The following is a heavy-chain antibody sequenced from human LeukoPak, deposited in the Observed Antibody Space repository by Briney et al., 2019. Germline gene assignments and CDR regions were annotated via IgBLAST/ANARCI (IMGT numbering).Heavy chain of an antibody. D-gene: IGHD2-2*01. V-gene: IGHV3-23*01. CDR3: AKRGYCSSSSCSHYFDY. Sequence: GGSLRLSCAASGLTFSNYAMSWVRQAPGKGLEWVSAISGSGGSTYYADSVKGRFTISRDNSKNTLYLQMNSLRAKDTAVYYCAKRGYCSSSSCSHYFDYWGQGTLVTVSS. CDR1: GLTFSNYA. CDR2: ISGSGGST. J-gene: IGHJ4*02.